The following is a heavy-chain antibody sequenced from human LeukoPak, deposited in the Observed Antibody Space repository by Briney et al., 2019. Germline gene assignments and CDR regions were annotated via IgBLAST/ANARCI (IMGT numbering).Heavy chain of an antibody. D-gene: IGHD6-19*01. J-gene: IGHJ4*02. CDR1: GFSFRDHA. CDR2: LSETGETT. V-gene: IGHV3-23*01. Sequence: GGSLRLSCAASGFSFRDHAMNWVRQAPGQGLEWVSSLSETGETTDYADSVKGRFTISRDSSNNILYLQMNSLRADDTAVYCCAKQWLVGIWGQGTLVTVSS. CDR3: AKQWLVGI.